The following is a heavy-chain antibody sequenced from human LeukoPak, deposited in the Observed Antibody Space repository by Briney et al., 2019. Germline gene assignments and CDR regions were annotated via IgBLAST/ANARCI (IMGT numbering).Heavy chain of an antibody. CDR1: GFTYSDYY. CDR3: ARGKWELLLGPDY. V-gene: IGHV3-11*05. J-gene: IGHJ4*02. D-gene: IGHD1-26*01. CDR2: ISSSSSYT. Sequence: GGSLTLSCAASGFTYSDYYMSWIRQAPGKGLEWVSYISSSSSYTNYADSVKGRFTISRDNAKNSLYMQMNRLGAEDTAVYYWARGKWELLLGPDYWGQGNLVTGSS.